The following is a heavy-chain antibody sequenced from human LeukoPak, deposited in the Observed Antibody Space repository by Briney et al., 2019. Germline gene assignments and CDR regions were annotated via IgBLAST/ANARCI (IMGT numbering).Heavy chain of an antibody. CDR1: GFTFSGYW. CDR2: IDNGGSGT. J-gene: IGHJ6*03. V-gene: IGHV3-74*01. D-gene: IGHD3-3*01. Sequence: PGGPLRLSGAASGFTFSGYWMHWVRQVPKKGLVLVSRIDNGGSGTTYADSVKGRFTVSRDNAKNTLYLQMNSLRAEDTAIYYCARGGGWDTIFRVVQYMDVWGKGTTVTVSS. CDR3: ARGGGWDTIFRVVQYMDV.